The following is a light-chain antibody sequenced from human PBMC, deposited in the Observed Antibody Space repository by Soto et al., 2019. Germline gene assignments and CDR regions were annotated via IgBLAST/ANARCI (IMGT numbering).Light chain of an antibody. CDR1: SSDVGAYDF. CDR3: SSYTTRSTFV. J-gene: IGLJ2*01. CDR2: DVT. Sequence: QSALTQPASVSGSPGQSITISCTGTSSDVGAYDFVSWYQHYPGKAPKLVTFDVTHRPPGISDRFSGSTSANTASLTISGLQAEDEAFYYCSSYTTRSTFVFGGGTKLTVL. V-gene: IGLV2-14*01.